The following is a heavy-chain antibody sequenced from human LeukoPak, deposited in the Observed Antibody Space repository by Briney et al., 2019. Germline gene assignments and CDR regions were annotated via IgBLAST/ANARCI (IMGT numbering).Heavy chain of an antibody. CDR2: ISSSSTYM. J-gene: IGHJ6*02. CDR1: GFTFSSYT. D-gene: IGHD2/OR15-2a*01. V-gene: IGHV3-21*04. CDR3: AKYVSAKGPPYALDV. Sequence: GGSLRLSCAASGFTFSSYTMNWVRQAPGRGLEWVSCISSSSTYMLYADSAKGRFTISRDNSKNTLYLQMNSLRAEDTAVYYCAKYVSAKGPPYALDVWGQGTTVTVSS.